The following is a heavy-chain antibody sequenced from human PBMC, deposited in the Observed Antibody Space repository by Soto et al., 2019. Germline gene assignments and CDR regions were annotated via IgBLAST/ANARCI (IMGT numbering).Heavy chain of an antibody. CDR1: GGSISSSNW. J-gene: IGHJ3*01. CDR3: AGEASGDGYDV. Sequence: QVQLQESGPGLVKPSGTLSLTCAVSGGSISSSNWWVWVRQPPGKGLEWIGEIYHTGSTDYNPSLKSRVTISMDKAKNQLSLKLSSVTAADTAVYFCAGEASGDGYDVWGQGTMVTVSS. V-gene: IGHV4-4*02. D-gene: IGHD1-26*01. CDR2: IYHTGST.